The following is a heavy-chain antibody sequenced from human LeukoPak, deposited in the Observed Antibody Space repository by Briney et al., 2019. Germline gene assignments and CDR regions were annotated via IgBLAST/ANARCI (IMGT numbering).Heavy chain of an antibody. Sequence: SETLSLTCTVSGGSISSSSYYWGWIRQPPGKGLEWIGSIYYSGSTYYNPSLKSRVTISVDTSKNQFSLKLSSVTAADTAVYYCARDQYGGSSFTIFGGGYHYYMDVWGKGTTVTVSS. V-gene: IGHV4-39*07. CDR3: ARDQYGGSSFTIFGGGYHYYMDV. CDR1: GGSISSSSYY. D-gene: IGHD3-3*01. J-gene: IGHJ6*03. CDR2: IYYSGST.